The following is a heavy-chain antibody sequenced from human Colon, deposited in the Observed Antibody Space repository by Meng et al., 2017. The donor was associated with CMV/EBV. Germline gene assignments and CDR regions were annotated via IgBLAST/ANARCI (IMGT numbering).Heavy chain of an antibody. CDR3: VRQYSSSSSLFDY. D-gene: IGHD6-6*01. CDR2: IDSDGSTT. Sequence: EVQLVESGGDLVQPGGALRLPCAASGFTFSNHYIHWIREVPGKGLVWISRIDSDGSTTGYADSVKGRFTISRDNAKNTLYLQMNSLRAEDTAVYYCVRQYSSSSSLFDYWGQGTLVTVSS. J-gene: IGHJ4*02. V-gene: IGHV3-74*01. CDR1: GFTFSNHY.